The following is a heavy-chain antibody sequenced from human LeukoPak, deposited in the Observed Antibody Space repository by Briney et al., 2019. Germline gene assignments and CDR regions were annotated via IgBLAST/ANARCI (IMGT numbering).Heavy chain of an antibody. CDR1: GYSFTSYW. Sequence: GESLQISCQGSGYSFTSYWVGWVRQMPGKGLEWMGIIYPGDSDTRYSPSFQGQVTISADKSINTAYLQWSSLKASDTATYYCARPLYSRTAYYYYGIDIWGQGTTVTVSS. CDR3: ARPLYSRTAYYYYGIDI. D-gene: IGHD2-15*01. J-gene: IGHJ6*02. CDR2: IYPGDSDT. V-gene: IGHV5-51*01.